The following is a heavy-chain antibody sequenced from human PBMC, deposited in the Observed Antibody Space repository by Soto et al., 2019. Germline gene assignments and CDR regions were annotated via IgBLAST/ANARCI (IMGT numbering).Heavy chain of an antibody. Sequence: SETLSLTCTVSGGSITSSSYYWGWIRQPPGKGLEWIGSIYYSGSTYYNPSLKSRVTISVDTSKNQFSLKLSSVTAADTAVYYCATQEVGGSYVYTFDPWGQGTLVNVS. J-gene: IGHJ5*02. V-gene: IGHV4-39*01. D-gene: IGHD1-26*01. CDR1: GGSITSSSYY. CDR3: ATQEVGGSYVYTFDP. CDR2: IYYSGST.